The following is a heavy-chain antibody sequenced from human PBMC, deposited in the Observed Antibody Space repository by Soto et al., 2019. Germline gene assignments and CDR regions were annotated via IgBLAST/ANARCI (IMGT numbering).Heavy chain of an antibody. Sequence: ASVKVSCKASGYTFTNYYMHWVRQAPGQGLEWMGIINPHSGSTTYSQIFQDRVTMTRDTSTSTVYMELSSLRSEDTAVYYCARASISGPYYNWFGPWGQGXLLTGSS. V-gene: IGHV1-46*01. CDR1: GYTFTNYY. CDR2: INPHSGST. CDR3: ARASISGPYYNWFGP. D-gene: IGHD1-26*01. J-gene: IGHJ5*02.